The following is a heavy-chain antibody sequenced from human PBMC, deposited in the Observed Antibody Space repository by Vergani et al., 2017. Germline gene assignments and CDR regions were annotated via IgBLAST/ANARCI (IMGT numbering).Heavy chain of an antibody. V-gene: IGHV3-7*01. CDR3: AIDFLDIVVVPAAVYFDY. CDR1: GFNFQIYW. D-gene: IGHD2-2*01. Sequence: EVLLVESGGDLVQPGGSLRLSCEASGFNFQIYWMGWVRQTAEKGLEWVANIKQDGSEKYYVDSVKGRFTISRDNTKNSLYLQMNSLRAEDTAVYYCAIDFLDIVVVPAAVYFDYWGQGTLVTVSS. CDR2: IKQDGSEK. J-gene: IGHJ4*02.